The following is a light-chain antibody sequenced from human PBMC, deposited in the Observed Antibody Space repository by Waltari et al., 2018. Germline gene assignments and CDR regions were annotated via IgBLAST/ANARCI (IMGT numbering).Light chain of an antibody. CDR1: SGHTSKA. CDR3: QTGGHGTWV. CDR2: VNSDGSH. V-gene: IGLV4-69*01. J-gene: IGLJ3*02. Sequence: QLVLTQSPSASAPLGASVKLTCTLSSGHTSKAIAWLQQQPEKGPRYLMKVNSDGSHIKGDEIPIRCSGSSSGAERYLTISSLQSEDEADYYCQTGGHGTWVFGGGTKLTVL.